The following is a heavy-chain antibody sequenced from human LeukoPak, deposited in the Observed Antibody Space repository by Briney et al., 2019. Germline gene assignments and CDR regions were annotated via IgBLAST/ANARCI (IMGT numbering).Heavy chain of an antibody. Sequence: GGSLRLSCAASAFTFSNYPMSWVRQAPGKGLEWVSTISGSGGTPYYADSVKGRFTISRDNSKNTLYLQMNSLRAGDTAVYYCAKGRVIDLDYYSMDVWGKGTTVTVSS. V-gene: IGHV3-23*01. J-gene: IGHJ6*03. D-gene: IGHD3-22*01. CDR2: ISGSGGTP. CDR1: AFTFSNYP. CDR3: AKGRVIDLDYYSMDV.